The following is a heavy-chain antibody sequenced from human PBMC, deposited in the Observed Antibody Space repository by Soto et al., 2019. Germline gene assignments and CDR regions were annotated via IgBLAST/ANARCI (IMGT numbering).Heavy chain of an antibody. CDR3: TRDGRGLGRLSLFEY. D-gene: IGHD2-21*02. CDR1: GFNVNSDS. V-gene: IGHV3-53*01. J-gene: IGHJ4*02. CDR2: IYSGETT. Sequence: GGSLRLSCAASGFNVNSDSMNWVRQTPGKGLEWVASIYSGETTYYADSVRGRFTISSDKSKNTLYFQLSSLRIEDTAVYYCTRDGRGLGRLSLFEYWGQGVLVTVSS.